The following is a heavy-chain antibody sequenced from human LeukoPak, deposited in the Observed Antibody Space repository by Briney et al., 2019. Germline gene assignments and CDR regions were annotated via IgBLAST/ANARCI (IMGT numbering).Heavy chain of an antibody. Sequence: GGSLRLSCAASGFTFSSYGMHWGRQAPGKGLEWVAVIWYDGSNKYYADSVKGRFTISRDNSKNTLYLQMNSLRAEDTAVYYCARDGDYDFWSGYYGYYYYGMDVWGQGTTVTVSS. CDR3: ARDGDYDFWSGYYGYYYYGMDV. D-gene: IGHD3-3*01. J-gene: IGHJ6*02. CDR2: IWYDGSNK. V-gene: IGHV3-33*01. CDR1: GFTFSSYG.